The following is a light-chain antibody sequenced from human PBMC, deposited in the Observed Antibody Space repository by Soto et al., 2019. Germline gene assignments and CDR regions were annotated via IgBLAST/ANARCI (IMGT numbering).Light chain of an antibody. J-gene: IGKJ2*01. Sequence: DIVMTQSPDSLAVSLGERATINCKSSQSVLYRSRNYLAWYQHKPGQPPKLLIYWTSNRESGVPDRFSGSGSGTDFTLTLGSLQAEDVAVYYCQQYYTVPYTFGQGTNLEI. V-gene: IGKV4-1*01. CDR2: WTS. CDR3: QQYYTVPYT. CDR1: QSVLYRSRNY.